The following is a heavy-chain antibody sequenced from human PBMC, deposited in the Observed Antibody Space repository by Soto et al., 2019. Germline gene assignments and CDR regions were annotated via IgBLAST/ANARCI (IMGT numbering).Heavy chain of an antibody. V-gene: IGHV1-69*13. J-gene: IGHJ4*02. CDR3: ARAACTNGVCYQFDY. D-gene: IGHD2-8*01. CDR2: IIPIFGTA. CDR1: GGTFSSYA. Sequence: ASVKVSCKASGGTFSSYAISWVRQAPGQGLEWMGGIIPIFGTANYAQKFQGRVTITADESTSTAYMELSSLRSEDTAVYYCARAACTNGVCYQFDYWGQGTLVTVSS.